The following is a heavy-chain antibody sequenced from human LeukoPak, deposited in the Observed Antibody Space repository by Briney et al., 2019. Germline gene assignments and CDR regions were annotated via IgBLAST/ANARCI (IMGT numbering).Heavy chain of an antibody. D-gene: IGHD3-10*01. J-gene: IGHJ5*02. V-gene: IGHV4-34*01. Sequence: PSETLSLTCAVHGGSFSGYYWSWIRQPPGKGLEWIGEINHSGSTNYNPSLKSRVTISVDTSKNQFSLKLSSVTAADTAVYYCARGFPNMVRGVILSNWFDPWGQGTLVTVSS. CDR3: ARGFPNMVRGVILSNWFDP. CDR1: GGSFSGYY. CDR2: INHSGST.